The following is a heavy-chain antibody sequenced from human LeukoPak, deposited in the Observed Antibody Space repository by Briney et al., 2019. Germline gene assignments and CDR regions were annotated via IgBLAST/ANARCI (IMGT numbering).Heavy chain of an antibody. D-gene: IGHD4-17*01. J-gene: IGHJ2*01. CDR1: GGSISSGAYY. Sequence: SQTLSLTCTVSGGSISSGAYYWSWIRQHPGKGLEWIGHIYYSGSTYYNPSLKSRVTISVDTSNNQFSLKLSSVTAADTAVYYCASTVTAAPRWYFDLWGRGTLVTVSS. CDR3: ASTVTAAPRWYFDL. V-gene: IGHV4-31*02. CDR2: IYYSGST.